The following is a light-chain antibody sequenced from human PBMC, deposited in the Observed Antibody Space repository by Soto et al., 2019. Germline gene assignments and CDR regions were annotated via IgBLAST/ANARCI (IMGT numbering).Light chain of an antibody. J-gene: IGLJ1*01. V-gene: IGLV2-23*02. Sequence: QCVLTQPASRSGSPGRWSTISCTGTSSDIGSYHLVSWYQHQSGKAPKLIIYKVSQWPSGVSDRFSASKSGNTASLTISGLQAEDEADYYCCSYAASNWGYVFGTGTKVTVL. CDR1: SSDIGSYHL. CDR2: KVS. CDR3: CSYAASNWGYV.